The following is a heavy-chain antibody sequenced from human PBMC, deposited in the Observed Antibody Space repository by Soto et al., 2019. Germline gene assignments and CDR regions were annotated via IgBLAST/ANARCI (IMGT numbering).Heavy chain of an antibody. CDR3: ARGYAPAAAVLFDY. CDR1: GFTFSSYA. V-gene: IGHV3-30-3*01. J-gene: IGHJ4*02. CDR2: ISYDGSNK. Sequence: QVQLVESGGGVVQPGRSLRLSCAASGFTFSSYAMHWVRQAPGKGLEWVAVISYDGSNKYYADSVKGRFTISRDNSKNPLYLQMNSLRAEDTAVYYCARGYAPAAAVLFDYWGQGTLVTVSS. D-gene: IGHD6-13*01.